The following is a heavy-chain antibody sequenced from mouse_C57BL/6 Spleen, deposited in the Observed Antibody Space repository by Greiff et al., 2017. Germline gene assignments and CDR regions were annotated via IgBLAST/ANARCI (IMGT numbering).Heavy chain of an antibody. Sequence: EVQLQQSGPGLVKPSQSLSLTCSVTGYSITSGYYWNWIRQFPGNKLEWMGYISYDGSNNYNPSLKNRISITRDTSKNQFFLKLNSVTTEDTATYYCARDYYDYEGAMDYWGQGTSVTVSS. CDR3: ARDYYDYEGAMDY. D-gene: IGHD2-4*01. CDR2: ISYDGSN. CDR1: GYSITSGYY. V-gene: IGHV3-6*01. J-gene: IGHJ4*01.